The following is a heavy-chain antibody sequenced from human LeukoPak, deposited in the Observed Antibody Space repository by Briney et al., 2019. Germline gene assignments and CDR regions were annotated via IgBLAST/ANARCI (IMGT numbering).Heavy chain of an antibody. J-gene: IGHJ3*02. Sequence: GGSLRLSCAASGFTFSSYSMNWVRQAPGKGLEWVSSISSSSSYIYYADSVKGRFTISRDNAKNSLYLQMNSLRAEDTAVYYCARAASGSYFGGAFDIWGQGTMVTVSS. CDR3: ARAASGSYFGGAFDI. CDR1: GFTFSSYS. CDR2: ISSSSSYI. V-gene: IGHV3-21*01. D-gene: IGHD1-26*01.